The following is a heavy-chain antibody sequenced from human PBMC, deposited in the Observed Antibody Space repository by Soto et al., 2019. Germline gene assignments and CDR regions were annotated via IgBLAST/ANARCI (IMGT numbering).Heavy chain of an antibody. J-gene: IGHJ4*02. V-gene: IGHV4-34*01. CDR3: ARGLDSTGHFDY. CDR2: INHSGST. CDR1: GGSFSGYY. D-gene: IGHD2-2*01. Sequence: QVQLQQWGAGLLKPSETLSLTCAVYGGSFSGYYWSWIRQPPGRGLEWIGEINHSGSTNYNPSLKSRVTISVDTSKNQFSLKLISVTAADTAVYYCARGLDSTGHFDYWGQGTLVTVSS.